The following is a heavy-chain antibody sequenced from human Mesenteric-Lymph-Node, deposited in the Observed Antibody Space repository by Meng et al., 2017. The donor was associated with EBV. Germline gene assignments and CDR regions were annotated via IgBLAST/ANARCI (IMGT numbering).Heavy chain of an antibody. CDR3: ARQVGAYGLTGWFDP. V-gene: IGHV4-39*01. D-gene: IGHD3-9*01. Sequence: LLMMEVVTGLLTPSESLSLTFVVSGGSISSSGYYWCWICQPRGKGLECIGGIFYRGSTYYNPSLRSRVTIYVDTSKNQFSLRLNSVTAADTAVYYCARQVGAYGLTGWFDPWGQGTLVTVSS. J-gene: IGHJ5*02. CDR2: IFYRGST. CDR1: GGSISSSGYY.